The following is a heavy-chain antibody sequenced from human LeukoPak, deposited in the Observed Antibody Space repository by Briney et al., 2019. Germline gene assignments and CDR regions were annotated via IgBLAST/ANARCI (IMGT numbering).Heavy chain of an antibody. CDR1: GGSLNSGDYY. J-gene: IGHJ5*01. V-gene: IGHV4-31*03. D-gene: IGHD3-3*01. Sequence: SETLSLTCTVSGGSLNSGDYYWSWLRQHPGKGLEWIGHIYSNGSTYYKPSLKSRVTISVDTSKNQFSLKLSSVTAADTAVYYCARLSAYHDFWSGYCFESWGQGTLVSVSS. CDR3: ARLSAYHDFWSGYCFES. CDR2: IYSNGST.